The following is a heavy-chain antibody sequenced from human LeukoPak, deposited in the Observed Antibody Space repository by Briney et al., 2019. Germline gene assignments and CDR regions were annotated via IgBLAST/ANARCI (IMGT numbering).Heavy chain of an antibody. Sequence: ASVTVSCKASGYTFTSYGISWVRQAPGQGLEWMGWISAYNGNTNYAQKLQGRVTMTTDTSTSTAYMELRTLRSDDTAVYYCARGGSGTSVLYYYYGMDVWGQGTTVTVSS. J-gene: IGHJ6*02. CDR3: ARGGSGTSVLYYYYGMDV. CDR2: ISAYNGNT. CDR1: GYTFTSYG. D-gene: IGHD3-10*01. V-gene: IGHV1-18*01.